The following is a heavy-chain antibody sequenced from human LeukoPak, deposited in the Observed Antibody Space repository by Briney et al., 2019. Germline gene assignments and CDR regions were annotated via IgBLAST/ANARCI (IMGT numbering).Heavy chain of an antibody. D-gene: IGHD3-10*01. CDR3: ARVPGADYYGSGTHSAFDI. CDR2: IYYSGST. J-gene: IGHJ3*02. CDR1: GGSISSYY. Sequence: SETLTFTCTVSGGSISSYYWSWIRQPPGKGLEWIGYIYYSGSTNYNPSLKSRVTISVDTSKNQFSLKLSSVTAADTAVYYCARVPGADYYGSGTHSAFDIWGQGTMVTVSS. V-gene: IGHV4-59*01.